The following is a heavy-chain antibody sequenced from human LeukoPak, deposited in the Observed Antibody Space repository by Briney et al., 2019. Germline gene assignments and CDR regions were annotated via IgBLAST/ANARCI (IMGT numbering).Heavy chain of an antibody. CDR3: ARGRNWFDP. J-gene: IGHJ5*02. V-gene: IGHV3-48*03. CDR2: ISSSGTTI. Sequence: GGSLRLSCAASGFTFSSYEMNWVRQAPGKGLEWVSYISSSGTTIYYADSVKGRFTISRDNAKNSLYLQMDSLRAEDTAVYYCARGRNWFDPWGQGTLVTVSS. CDR1: GFTFSSYE.